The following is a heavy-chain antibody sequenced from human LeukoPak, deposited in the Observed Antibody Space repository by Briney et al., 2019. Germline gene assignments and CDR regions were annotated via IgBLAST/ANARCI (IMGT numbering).Heavy chain of an antibody. D-gene: IGHD3-22*01. Sequence: GASVKVSCKASGYTFTGYYMHWVRQAPGQGLEWMGWINPNSGGTNYAQKFQGRVTMTRDTSISTAYMELSRLRSDDTAVYYCAREYYCDSSGYGYWGQGTLVTVSS. CDR2: INPNSGGT. CDR1: GYTFTGYY. J-gene: IGHJ4*02. CDR3: AREYYCDSSGYGY. V-gene: IGHV1-2*02.